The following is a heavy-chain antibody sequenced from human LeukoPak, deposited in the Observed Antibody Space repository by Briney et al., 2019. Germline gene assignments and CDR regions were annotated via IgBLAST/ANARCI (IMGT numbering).Heavy chain of an antibody. V-gene: IGHV4-59*01. CDR2: IYYSGTT. CDR3: ARKLAAAAEDDAFDI. Sequence: SETLSLTCTVSGASINTYYWSWIRQPPGKGLEWIGYIYYSGTTSYNPSLKTRVTISIDTSKNQFSLKLSSVTAADTAVYYCARKLAAAAEDDAFDIWGQGTMVTVSS. J-gene: IGHJ3*02. D-gene: IGHD6-13*01. CDR1: GASINTYY.